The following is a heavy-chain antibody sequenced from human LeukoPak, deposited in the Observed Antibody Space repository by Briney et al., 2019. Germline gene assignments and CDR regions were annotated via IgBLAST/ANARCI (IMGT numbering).Heavy chain of an antibody. V-gene: IGHV3-20*04. Sequence: GGSLRLSCAASGFTFDDYGMSWVRQAPGKGLEWVSGINWNGGSTGYADSVKGRFTMSRDNAKNSLYLQMNSLRAEDTALYYCARDHSSSWYPGNWFDPWGQGTLVTVSS. CDR2: INWNGGST. D-gene: IGHD6-13*01. J-gene: IGHJ5*02. CDR3: ARDHSSSWYPGNWFDP. CDR1: GFTFDDYG.